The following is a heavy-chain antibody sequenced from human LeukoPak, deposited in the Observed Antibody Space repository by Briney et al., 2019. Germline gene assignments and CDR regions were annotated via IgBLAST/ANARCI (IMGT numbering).Heavy chain of an antibody. D-gene: IGHD3-3*01. J-gene: IGHJ4*02. CDR3: AKVPALRFAKTDY. V-gene: IGHV3-53*01. CDR2: IYRDGNT. CDR1: GLIVSSNY. Sequence: GGSLRLSCAASGLIVSSNYMSWVRQAPGKGLEWVSMIYRDGNTNYADSVKGRFTISRDNSKNTLYLQMNSLRAEDTAVYYCAKVPALRFAKTDYWGQGTLVTVSS.